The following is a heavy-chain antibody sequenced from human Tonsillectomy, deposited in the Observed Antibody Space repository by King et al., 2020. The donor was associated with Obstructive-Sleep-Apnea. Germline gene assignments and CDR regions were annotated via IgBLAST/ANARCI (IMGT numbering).Heavy chain of an antibody. J-gene: IGHJ4*02. CDR3: AKGSYYDSSGGSDY. D-gene: IGHD3-22*01. CDR1: GFTFDDYA. V-gene: IGHV3-9*01. Sequence: QLVQSGGGLVQPGRSLRLSCAASGFTFDDYAMHWVRQAPGKGLEWVSGISWNSGSIGYADSVKGRFTISRDNAKNSLYLQMNSLRAEDTALYYCAKGSYYDSSGGSDYWGQGTLVTVSS. CDR2: ISWNSGSI.